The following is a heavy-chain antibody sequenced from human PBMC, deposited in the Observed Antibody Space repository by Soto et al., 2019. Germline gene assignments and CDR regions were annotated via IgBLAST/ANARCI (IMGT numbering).Heavy chain of an antibody. J-gene: IGHJ6*02. V-gene: IGHV1-18*01. D-gene: IGHD3-10*01. CDR2: ISDYNGNT. Sequence: ASVKVSCKTSGYSFSNYGISWVRQAPGQGLEWLGWISDYNGNTNYAQKFQGRVIMTTDTSTKTAYMVLRSLRFDDTAVYYCARDGYYGSGSYGMDAWGQGTTVTVSS. CDR3: ARDGYYGSGSYGMDA. CDR1: GYSFSNYG.